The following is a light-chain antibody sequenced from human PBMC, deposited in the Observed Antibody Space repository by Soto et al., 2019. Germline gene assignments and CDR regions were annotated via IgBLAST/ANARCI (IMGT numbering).Light chain of an antibody. J-gene: IGKJ1*01. V-gene: IGKV3-20*01. CDR1: QTISSTY. CDR3: QQYGSSPWT. Sequence: ELVMTQSPGTLSVSPGDRATLSCGASQTISSTYLAWYQQNPGQAPRLLIYAASTRATGVPDRFSGSGSGTDFTLTISRLEPEDFAVYYCQQYGSSPWTFGQGTKVDIK. CDR2: AAS.